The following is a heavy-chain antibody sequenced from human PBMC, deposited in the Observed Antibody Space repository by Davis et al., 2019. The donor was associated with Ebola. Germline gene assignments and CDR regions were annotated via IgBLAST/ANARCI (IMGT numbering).Heavy chain of an antibody. J-gene: IGHJ4*02. CDR2: IYYSGST. Sequence: SETLSLTCTVSGGSISSYYWSWIRQPPGKGLEWIGYIYYSGSTNYNPTLKSRVTISVDTSKNQFSLKLSSVTAADTAVYYCASEGGSKGELSLLVYFDYWGQGTLVTVSS. D-gene: IGHD3-16*02. V-gene: IGHV4-59*12. CDR1: GGSISSYY. CDR3: ASEGGSKGELSLLVYFDY.